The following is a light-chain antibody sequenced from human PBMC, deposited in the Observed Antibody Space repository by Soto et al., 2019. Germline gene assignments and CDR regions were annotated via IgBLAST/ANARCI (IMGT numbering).Light chain of an antibody. CDR3: VLYMGSGISV. Sequence: QTVVTQEPSFSVSPGRTVTLTCGLSSGSVSTSYYPSLYQQTPGQAPRTLIYSTNTRSSGVPDRFSGSILGNKAALTITGAQADDESDYYCVLYMGSGISVFGGGTKVTVL. J-gene: IGLJ3*02. CDR2: STN. V-gene: IGLV8-61*01. CDR1: SGSVSTSYY.